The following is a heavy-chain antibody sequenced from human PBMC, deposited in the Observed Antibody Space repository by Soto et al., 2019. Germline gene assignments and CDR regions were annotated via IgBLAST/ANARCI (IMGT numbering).Heavy chain of an antibody. CDR2: INHSGST. Sequence: SETLSLTCAVYGGSFSGYYWSWIRQPPGKGLEWIGEINHSGSTNYNPSLKSRVTISVDTSRNQFSLKLSSVTAADTAVYYCARVFYGSASCHSYFNYWGQGTLVTVSS. V-gene: IGHV4-34*01. D-gene: IGHD2-2*01. CDR1: GGSFSGYY. CDR3: ARVFYGSASCHSYFNY. J-gene: IGHJ4*02.